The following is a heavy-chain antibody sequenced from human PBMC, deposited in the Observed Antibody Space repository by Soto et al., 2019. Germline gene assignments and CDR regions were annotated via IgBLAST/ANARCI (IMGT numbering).Heavy chain of an antibody. CDR3: VRGGSNYAS. CDR1: GFTFSDSW. Sequence: EVQLVESGGGLVQPGGSLRLSCTASGFTFSDSWMTWVRQAPGKVLEWVARIKPDESEKKYADSVKGRFSISRDNAKNSTYLQTDSLRGEDTAVYYCVRGGSNYASWGQGTLVTVSS. J-gene: IGHJ5*02. V-gene: IGHV3-7*01. CDR2: IKPDESEK. D-gene: IGHD4-4*01.